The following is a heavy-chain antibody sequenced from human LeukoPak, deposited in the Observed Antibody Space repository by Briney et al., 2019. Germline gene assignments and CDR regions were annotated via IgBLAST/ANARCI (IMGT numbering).Heavy chain of an antibody. CDR1: GGSISSSSYY. V-gene: IGHV4-39*01. D-gene: IGHD6-6*01. Sequence: SETLSLTCTVSGGSISSSSYYWGWIRQPPGKGLEWIGSIYYSGSTYYNPSLKSRVTISVDTSKNQFSLKLSSVTAADTAVYYCARRFQLAEDYWGQGTLVTASS. J-gene: IGHJ4*02. CDR3: ARRFQLAEDY. CDR2: IYYSGST.